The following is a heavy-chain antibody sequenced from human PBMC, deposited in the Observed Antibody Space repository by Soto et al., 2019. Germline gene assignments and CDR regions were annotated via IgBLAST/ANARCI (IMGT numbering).Heavy chain of an antibody. CDR1: GYTFTSYA. CDR2: INAGNGNT. V-gene: IGHV1-3*01. D-gene: IGHD5-18*01. Sequence: ASVKVSCKASGYTFTSYAMHWVRQAPGQRLEWMGWINAGNGNTKYSQKYQGRDTITRDTSASTAYIEMSSLRSEDTAVYFCASWYSYSLAQPETYYYYMDVWGKGTTVTVSS. CDR3: ASWYSYSLAQPETYYYYMDV. J-gene: IGHJ6*03.